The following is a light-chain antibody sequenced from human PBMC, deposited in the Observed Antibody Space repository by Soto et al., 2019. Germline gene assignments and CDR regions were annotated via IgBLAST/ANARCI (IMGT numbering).Light chain of an antibody. CDR2: SNH. CDR1: SSNIGSHT. Sequence: QSVLTQPPSASGAPGQRVTISCSGSSSNIGSHTVHWYQQLSGTAPKLLIYSNHQRPSGVPDRFSGSKSGTSASLAISGLQSEDEADYYCAAWDDSLNGVVFGGGTKLTVL. J-gene: IGLJ3*02. V-gene: IGLV1-44*01. CDR3: AAWDDSLNGVV.